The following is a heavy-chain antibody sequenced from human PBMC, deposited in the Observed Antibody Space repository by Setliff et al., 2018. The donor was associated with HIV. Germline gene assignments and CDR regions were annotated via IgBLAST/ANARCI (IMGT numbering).Heavy chain of an antibody. CDR3: APLAGATGAPSY. J-gene: IGHJ4*02. D-gene: IGHD1-26*01. CDR1: GFTFSNYN. V-gene: IGHV3-21*01. CDR2: ISYDSRFI. Sequence: ASGFTFSNYNMNWVRQAPGKGLEWVSSISYDSRFIYHADSMKGRFTISRDNAKKLVYLQMTSLRAEDTAIYYCAPLAGATGAPSYWGQGTLVTVSS.